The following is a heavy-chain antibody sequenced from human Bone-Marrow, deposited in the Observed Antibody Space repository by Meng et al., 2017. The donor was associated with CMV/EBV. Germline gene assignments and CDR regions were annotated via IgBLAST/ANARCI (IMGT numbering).Heavy chain of an antibody. D-gene: IGHD2-21*01. CDR2: IIPILGIA. V-gene: IGHV1-69*02. Sequence: SVKVSCKASGGTFSSYTISWVRQAPGQGLEWMGRIIPILGIANYAQKFQGRVTITADKSTSTAYMELSSLRSEDTAVYYCARGPGYCGGDCYSGWFDPWGQGTLVTVSS. CDR1: GGTFSSYT. J-gene: IGHJ5*02. CDR3: ARGPGYCGGDCYSGWFDP.